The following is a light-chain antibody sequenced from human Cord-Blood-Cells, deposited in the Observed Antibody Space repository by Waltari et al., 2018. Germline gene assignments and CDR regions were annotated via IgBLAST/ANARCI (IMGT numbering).Light chain of an antibody. Sequence: IVMTQSPLSLPVTPGEPASISCRSSQSLLHSNGYNYLDWYLQKPGQSPQLLIYLGSNRASGVPDRFSGSGSGTDFTLKISRVEAEDVGVYYCMQALQTPITF. V-gene: IGKV2-28*01. CDR1: QSLLHSNGYNY. J-gene: IGKJ5*01. CDR3: MQALQTPIT. CDR2: LGS.